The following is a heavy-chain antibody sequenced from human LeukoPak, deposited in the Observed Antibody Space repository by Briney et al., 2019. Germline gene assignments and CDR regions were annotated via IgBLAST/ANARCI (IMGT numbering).Heavy chain of an antibody. Sequence: KPSETLSLTCSVSGGSSSSYYWNWIRQPPGKGLEWIGYIYYSGGTDYNPFLKSRVTISVDTSRNQFSLKLSSVTAADTAMYYCARAVGLVQYAFDIWGQGTMVTVSS. D-gene: IGHD6-19*01. CDR1: GGSSSSYY. CDR3: ARAVGLVQYAFDI. V-gene: IGHV4-59*01. CDR2: IYYSGGT. J-gene: IGHJ3*02.